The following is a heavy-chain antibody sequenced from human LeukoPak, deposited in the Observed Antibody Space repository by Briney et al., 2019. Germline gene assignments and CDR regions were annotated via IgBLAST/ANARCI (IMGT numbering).Heavy chain of an antibody. V-gene: IGHV4-34*01. CDR2: INHSGST. Sequence: PSETLSLTCAVYGGSFSGYYWSWIRQPPGKGLEWIGEINHSGSTNYNPSLKSRVTISVDTSKNQFSLKLNSVTAADTAVYYCAREKSGEFDYWGQGTLVTVSS. J-gene: IGHJ4*02. D-gene: IGHD7-27*01. CDR1: GGSFSGYY. CDR3: AREKSGEFDY.